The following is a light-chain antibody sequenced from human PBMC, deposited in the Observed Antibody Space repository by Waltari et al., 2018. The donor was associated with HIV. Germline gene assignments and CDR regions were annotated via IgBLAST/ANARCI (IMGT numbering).Light chain of an antibody. Sequence: QTVVTQEPSFSVSPGGTVTLTCGLSSGSVSPTYYPPWYQQTPGQAPRTLIYSTNTRSSGVPDRFSGSILGNKAALTITGAQADDESDYYCVLYMGSGLRVFGGGTKLTVL. J-gene: IGLJ3*02. V-gene: IGLV8-61*01. CDR1: SGSVSPTYY. CDR3: VLYMGSGLRV. CDR2: STN.